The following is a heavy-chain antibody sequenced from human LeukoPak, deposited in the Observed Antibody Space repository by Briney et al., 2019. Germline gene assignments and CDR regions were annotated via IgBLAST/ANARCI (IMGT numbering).Heavy chain of an antibody. D-gene: IGHD3-3*01. CDR2: ISGSGGST. V-gene: IGHV3-23*01. Sequence: GGSLRLSCAASGFTFSSYAMSWVRQAPGKGLEWVSAISGSGGSTYYADSVKGRFTISRDNSKNTLYLQMNSLRAEDTAVYYCAKDQSYYDFWSGYTIFDYWSQGTLVTVSS. CDR1: GFTFSSYA. J-gene: IGHJ4*02. CDR3: AKDQSYYDFWSGYTIFDY.